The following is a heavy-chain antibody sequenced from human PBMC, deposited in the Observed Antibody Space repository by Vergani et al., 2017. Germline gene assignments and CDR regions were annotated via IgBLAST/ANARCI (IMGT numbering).Heavy chain of an antibody. D-gene: IGHD1-26*01. CDR1: GGSFSTGGQS. CDR2: IYTSGAT. V-gene: IGHV4-61*02. Sequence: QLHLQESGPGLVKPSQTLSLTCTVSGGSFSTGGQSWTWLRQSAGKGLEWIGRIYTSGATNYNPSLRSRAIMSVDASKKQFSLKLSSVTAADTAVYYCARGGPGVGAIDAFDIWGQGTMVTVSS. J-gene: IGHJ3*02. CDR3: ARGGPGVGAIDAFDI.